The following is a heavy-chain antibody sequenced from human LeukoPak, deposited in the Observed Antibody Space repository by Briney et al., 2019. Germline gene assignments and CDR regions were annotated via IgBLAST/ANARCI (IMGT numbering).Heavy chain of an antibody. V-gene: IGHV3-23*01. CDR1: GFTFSSYA. D-gene: IGHD6-19*01. Sequence: GGSVRHSCAASGFTFSSYAMSWVRQTPGKGLEWVSAISGSGGSTYYADSVKGRLTSSRDNSKNTLYLQMNSLRGEDTAVYYCAKDPVQNRLVHPDSWGQGTLVTVS. CDR3: AKDPVQNRLVHPDS. CDR2: ISGSGGST. J-gene: IGHJ5*01.